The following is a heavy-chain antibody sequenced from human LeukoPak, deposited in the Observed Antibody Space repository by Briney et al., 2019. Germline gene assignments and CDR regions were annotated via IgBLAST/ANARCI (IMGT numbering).Heavy chain of an antibody. J-gene: IGHJ6*02. CDR2: IKQDGSEK. CDR1: GFDFSNYW. D-gene: IGHD3-10*01. V-gene: IGHV3-7*01. Sequence: TGGSLRLSCAASGFDFSNYWMYWVRQAPGKGLEWVANIKQDGSEKYYVDSVRGRFTISRDNAKNTLYLQMNSLRAEDTAVYYCARDYGRSRDYGMDVWGQGTTVTVSS. CDR3: ARDYGRSRDYGMDV.